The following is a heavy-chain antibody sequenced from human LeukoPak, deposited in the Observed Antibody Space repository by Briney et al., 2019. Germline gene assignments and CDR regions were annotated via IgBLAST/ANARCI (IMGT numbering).Heavy chain of an antibody. Sequence: SEILSLTCTVSGGSISSYYWSWIRQPPGKGLEWIGYIYYSGSTYYNPSLKSRVTISVDTSKNQFSLKLSSVTAADTAVYYCARDWISNYYDSSGYYYGMDVWGQGTTVTVSS. CDR1: GGSISSYY. CDR3: ARDWISNYYDSSGYYYGMDV. CDR2: IYYSGST. V-gene: IGHV4-59*01. J-gene: IGHJ6*02. D-gene: IGHD3-22*01.